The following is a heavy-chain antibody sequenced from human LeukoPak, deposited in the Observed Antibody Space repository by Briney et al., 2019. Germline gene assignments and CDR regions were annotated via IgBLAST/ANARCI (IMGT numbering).Heavy chain of an antibody. CDR3: ATTSRYFDH. CDR2: IYPTDSDT. CDR1: GYSFSNYW. V-gene: IGHV5-51*01. Sequence: GESLKISCKGSGYSFSNYWIGWVRQMPGKGLEWMGIIYPTDSDTRYSPSFQGQVTISVDKSIDTAYLHWSSLRASDTAMYYCATTSRYFDHWGQGTLVTVSS. J-gene: IGHJ4*02. D-gene: IGHD6-6*01.